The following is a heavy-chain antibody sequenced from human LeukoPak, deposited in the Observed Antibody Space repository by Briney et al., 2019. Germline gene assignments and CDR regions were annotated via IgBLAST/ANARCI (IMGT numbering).Heavy chain of an antibody. Sequence: GESLKISCKGSGYSFTSYGISWVRQAPGQGLEWMGWISAFNGNTNYAEKLQGRVTMTTDTSTSTAYMELRSLTSDDTAVYYCAREPLYSSGRGNFDYWGQGTLVTVSS. CDR2: ISAFNGNT. D-gene: IGHD6-19*01. V-gene: IGHV1-18*01. J-gene: IGHJ4*02. CDR3: AREPLYSSGRGNFDY. CDR1: GYSFTSYG.